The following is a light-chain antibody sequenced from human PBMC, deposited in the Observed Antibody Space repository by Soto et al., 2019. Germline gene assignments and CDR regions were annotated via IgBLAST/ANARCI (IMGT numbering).Light chain of an antibody. Sequence: PSTLSASVGDRVTITCRASQNINRYLAWYQQKPGEAPKLLVYGASSLQVGVPSRFSGSGSGTDFTLTISSLQPEDFATYYCQQFNSYPRTFGPGTKVDIK. V-gene: IGKV1-5*01. J-gene: IGKJ3*01. CDR1: QNINRY. CDR2: GAS. CDR3: QQFNSYPRT.